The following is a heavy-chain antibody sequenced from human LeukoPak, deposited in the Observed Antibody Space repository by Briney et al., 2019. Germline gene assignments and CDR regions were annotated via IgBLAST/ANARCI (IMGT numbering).Heavy chain of an antibody. D-gene: IGHD2-15*01. CDR1: GFTFSSYE. CDR3: AGQSRLGYCSGGSCYSQPFDP. V-gene: IGHV3-48*03. Sequence: GGSLRLSCAASGFTFSSYEMNWVRQAPGKGLEWVSHISSSGTTINYSDSVKGRFTISRDNAKNSLYLQMNSLRAEDTAVYYCAGQSRLGYCSGGSCYSQPFDPWGQGTLVTVSS. CDR2: ISSSGTTI. J-gene: IGHJ5*02.